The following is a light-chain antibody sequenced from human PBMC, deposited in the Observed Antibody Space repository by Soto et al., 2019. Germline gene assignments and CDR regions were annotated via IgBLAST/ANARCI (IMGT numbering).Light chain of an antibody. CDR3: SSYTSSSRWV. CDR2: EVS. V-gene: IGLV2-14*01. CDR1: SNDVGGYNY. J-gene: IGLJ3*02. Sequence: QSALTQPASVSGSPGQSITISCTGTSNDVGGYNYVSWYQQHPGKAPKLMIYEVSNRPSGLSNRVSGSKSGNTASLTISGLQAEDEADYYCSSYTSSSRWVFGGGTKVTVL.